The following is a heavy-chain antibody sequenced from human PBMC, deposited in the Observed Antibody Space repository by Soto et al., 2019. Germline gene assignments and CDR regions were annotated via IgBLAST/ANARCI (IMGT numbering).Heavy chain of an antibody. CDR2: ISGSGTIT. D-gene: IGHD2-15*01. Sequence: EVQLLESGGGLVQPGGSLRLSCAASGSPFSSRAMSWVRQAPGKGLEWVSAISGSGTITYYADSVKGRFTISRDTSKNTFYLQMNSLRADDTAVYYCAEWARYCSGADCRAWGQGTLVTVSS. CDR1: GSPFSSRA. CDR3: AEWARYCSGADCRA. J-gene: IGHJ5*02. V-gene: IGHV3-23*01.